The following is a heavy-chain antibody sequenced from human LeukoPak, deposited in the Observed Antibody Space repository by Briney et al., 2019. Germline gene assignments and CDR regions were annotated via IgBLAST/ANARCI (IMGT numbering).Heavy chain of an antibody. CDR2: ISYSGSS. D-gene: IGHD3-22*01. CDR3: ASPRGDDSGGYYTWYFHH. CDR1: GDSISSSTYY. Sequence: SETLSLTCTVSGDSISSSTYYWGWVRQPPGKGLEWIGSISYSGSSYYTPSLRSRVTISIDTSKNQFSLKLSSVTAADTAVYFCASPRGDDSGGYYTWYFHHWGQGILVTVSS. V-gene: IGHV4-39*07. J-gene: IGHJ1*01.